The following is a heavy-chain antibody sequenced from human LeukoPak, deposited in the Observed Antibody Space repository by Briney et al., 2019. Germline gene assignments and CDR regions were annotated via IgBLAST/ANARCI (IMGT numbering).Heavy chain of an antibody. CDR3: ARVRHQLPRGAFDI. D-gene: IGHD2-2*01. J-gene: IGHJ3*02. Sequence: PGGSLRLSCAASGFTFSSYGMNWVRQAPEKGLEWVSSISSSSSYIYYADSVKGRFTISRDNAKNSLYLQMNSLRAEDTAVYYCARVRHQLPRGAFDIWGQGTMVTVSS. CDR2: ISSSSSYI. V-gene: IGHV3-21*01. CDR1: GFTFSSYG.